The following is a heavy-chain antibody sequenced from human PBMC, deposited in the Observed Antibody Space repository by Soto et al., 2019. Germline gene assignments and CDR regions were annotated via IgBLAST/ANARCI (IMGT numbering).Heavy chain of an antibody. D-gene: IGHD3-16*02. CDR3: ASYYYDYVWGSSRYSYYFDY. CDR2: ISDSGDRT. CDR1: GFTLSMSA. V-gene: IGHV3-23*01. J-gene: IGHJ4*02. Sequence: PGGSLRLSCASSGFTLSMSAVNWVRQAPGKGLEWVSYISDSGDRTYYADSVKGRFTISRDRSKNTVSLQMDSLRAEDTAVYYCASYYYDYVWGSSRYSYYFDYWGQGALVAVSS.